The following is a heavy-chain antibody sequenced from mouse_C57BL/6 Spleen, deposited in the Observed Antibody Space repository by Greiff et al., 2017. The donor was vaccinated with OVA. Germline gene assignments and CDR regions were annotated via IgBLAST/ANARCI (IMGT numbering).Heavy chain of an antibody. CDR2: ISYDGSN. J-gene: IGHJ3*01. V-gene: IGHV3-6*01. CDR3: ARGPLFAY. D-gene: IGHD6-1*01. Sequence: EVKLMESGPGLVKPSQSLSLTCSVTGYSITSGYYWNWIRQFPGNKLEWMGYISYDGSNNYNPSLKNRISITRDTSKNQFFLKLNSVTTEDTATYYCARGPLFAYWGQGTLVTVSA. CDR1: GYSITSGYY.